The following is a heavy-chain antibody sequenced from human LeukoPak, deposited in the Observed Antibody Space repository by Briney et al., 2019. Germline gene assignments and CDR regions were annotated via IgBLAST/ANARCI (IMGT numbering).Heavy chain of an antibody. CDR3: ASVWTGGSYNPFDY. Sequence: PGGSLRLSCAASGLTANNYAMSWVRQAPGKGLEWVSSISSSSSYIYYADSMKGRFTISRDNAKNSLYLQMNSLRAEDTAVYYCASVWTGGSYNPFDYWGQGTLVTVSS. CDR2: ISSSSSYI. CDR1: GLTANNYA. D-gene: IGHD1-26*01. V-gene: IGHV3-21*01. J-gene: IGHJ4*02.